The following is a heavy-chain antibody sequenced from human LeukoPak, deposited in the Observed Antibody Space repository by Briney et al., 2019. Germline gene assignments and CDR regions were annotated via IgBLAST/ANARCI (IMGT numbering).Heavy chain of an antibody. D-gene: IGHD3-10*01. CDR2: IYYSGST. CDR3: ARHAGTILWFGELATSLDP. Sequence: SETLSLTCAVYSGSFSGYFWSWIRQPPGKGLEWIGSIYYSGSTYYNPSLKSRVTISVDTSKNQFPLKLSSVTAADTAVYYCARHAGTILWFGELATSLDPWGQGTLVTVSS. J-gene: IGHJ5*02. CDR1: SGSFSGYF. V-gene: IGHV4-34*01.